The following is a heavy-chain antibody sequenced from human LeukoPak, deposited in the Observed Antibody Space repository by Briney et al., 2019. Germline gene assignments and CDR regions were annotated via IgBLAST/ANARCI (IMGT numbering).Heavy chain of an antibody. J-gene: IGHJ5*02. Sequence: SETLSLTCTVSGGSISSHYWGWIRQPPGKGLEWIGYIYYSGSTNYNPSLKSRVTISVDTSKNQFSLKLSSVTAADTAVYYCARVERVGSSWYVGWFDPWGQGTLVTVSS. CDR2: IYYSGST. CDR3: ARVERVGSSWYVGWFDP. CDR1: GGSISSHY. V-gene: IGHV4-59*11. D-gene: IGHD6-13*01.